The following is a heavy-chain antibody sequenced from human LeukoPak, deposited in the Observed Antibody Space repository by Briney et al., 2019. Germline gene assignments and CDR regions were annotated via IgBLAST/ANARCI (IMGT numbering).Heavy chain of an antibody. D-gene: IGHD4-23*01. CDR1: GFTFSSYA. CDR3: ARGGNSEDPYYYYGMDV. CDR2: ISGSGGST. J-gene: IGHJ6*02. Sequence: GGSLRLSCAASGFTFSSYAMSWVRQAPGKGLEWVSAISGSGGSTYYADSVKGRFTISRDNSKNTLYLQMNSLRAEDTAVYYCARGGNSEDPYYYYGMDVWGQGTTVTVSS. V-gene: IGHV3-23*01.